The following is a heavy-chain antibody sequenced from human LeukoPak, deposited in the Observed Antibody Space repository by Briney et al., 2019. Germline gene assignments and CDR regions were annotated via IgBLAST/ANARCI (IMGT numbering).Heavy chain of an antibody. D-gene: IGHD5-18*01. Sequence: SVKVSCKASGGTFSSYAISWVRQAPGQGLEWMGGIIPIFGTANYAQKFQGRVTITTDESTSTAYMELSSLRSEDTAVYYCAQFQVDTAMAIDYWGQGTLITVSS. CDR1: GGTFSSYA. CDR2: IIPIFGTA. J-gene: IGHJ4*02. CDR3: AQFQVDTAMAIDY. V-gene: IGHV1-69*05.